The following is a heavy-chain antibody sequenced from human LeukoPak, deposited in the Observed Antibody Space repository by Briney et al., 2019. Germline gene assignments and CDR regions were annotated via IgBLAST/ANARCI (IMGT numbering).Heavy chain of an antibody. CDR2: ISSDGTST. D-gene: IGHD3-22*01. V-gene: IGHV3-74*01. J-gene: IGHJ4*02. CDR3: AKDVAEGSSGYYILDY. Sequence: GGSLRLSCEVSGFTFRGYWMHWVRQVPGKGLVWVSRISSDGTSTSYVDSVKGRFTISRDNSKNTLYLQMNSLRAEDTAVYYCAKDVAEGSSGYYILDYWGQGTLVTVSS. CDR1: GFTFRGYW.